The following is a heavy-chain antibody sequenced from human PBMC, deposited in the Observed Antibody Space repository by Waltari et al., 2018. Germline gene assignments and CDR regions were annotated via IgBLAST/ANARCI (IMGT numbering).Heavy chain of an antibody. CDR1: GFTFSSYS. Sequence: EVQLVESGGGLVKPGGSLRLSCAASGFTFSSYSMTWVRQAPGQGLECVSSISSSSSYIYYADSVKGRFTISRDNAKNSLYLQMNSLRAEDTAVYYCARDRGITMIVVGDDAFDIWGQGTMVTVSS. J-gene: IGHJ3*02. CDR2: ISSSSSYI. CDR3: ARDRGITMIVVGDDAFDI. V-gene: IGHV3-21*01. D-gene: IGHD3-22*01.